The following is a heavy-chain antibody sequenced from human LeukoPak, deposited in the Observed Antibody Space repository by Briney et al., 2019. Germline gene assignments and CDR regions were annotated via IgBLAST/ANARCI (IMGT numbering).Heavy chain of an antibody. CDR1: GFKFSDYG. D-gene: IGHD3-9*01. Sequence: GGSLRLSCAASGFKFSDYGMSWVRHAPGKGLEWVSGINWNADSTGYADSVKGRFTISKDNAENSLFLQMNSLRAEDTAMYYCARAILSDPKYYGMDVWGQGTTVTVSS. CDR2: INWNADST. V-gene: IGHV3-20*04. J-gene: IGHJ6*02. CDR3: ARAILSDPKYYGMDV.